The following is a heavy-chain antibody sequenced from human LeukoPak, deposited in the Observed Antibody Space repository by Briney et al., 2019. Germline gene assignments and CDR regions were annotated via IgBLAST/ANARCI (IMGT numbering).Heavy chain of an antibody. J-gene: IGHJ4*02. CDR2: IHSDGIT. CDR3: ASTSIIRGYDHDQYY. CDR1: GFTVVTNN. D-gene: IGHD5-12*01. Sequence: GGSLRLSCAASGFTVVTNNMSWVAQAPGKGLGGVSVIHSDGITYYADSVKGRFTISRDNSINTLYLQMSNLRAEDTPLYYCASTSIIRGYDHDQYYWGQGTLVTVSS. V-gene: IGHV3-53*05.